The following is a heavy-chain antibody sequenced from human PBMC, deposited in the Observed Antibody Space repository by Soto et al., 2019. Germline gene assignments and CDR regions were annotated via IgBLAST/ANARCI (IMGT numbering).Heavy chain of an antibody. CDR2: INHSGST. V-gene: IGHV4-34*01. CDR1: GGSFSGYY. CDR3: VRDGTKTLRDWFDP. J-gene: IGHJ5*02. Sequence: SETLSLTCAVYGGSFSGYYWSWIRQPPGKGLEWIGEINHSGSTNYNPSLKSRVMMSVDTSKKQFSLKLRSVTAADTAVYYCVRDGTKTLRDWFDPWGQGISVTVS. D-gene: IGHD1-1*01.